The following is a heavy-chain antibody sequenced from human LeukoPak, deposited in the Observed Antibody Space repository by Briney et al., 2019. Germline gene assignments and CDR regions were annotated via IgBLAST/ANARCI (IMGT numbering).Heavy chain of an antibody. CDR1: GFTVSSNY. D-gene: IGHD5-24*01. CDR3: ARRGDGYNQGYFDY. Sequence: PGGSLRLSCAASGFTVSSNYMSWVRQAPGKGLEWVSVIYSGGSTYYADSVKGRFTISRDNSKNTLYLQMNSLRAEDTAVYYCARRGDGYNQGYFDYWGQGTLVTVSS. CDR2: IYSGGST. J-gene: IGHJ4*02. V-gene: IGHV3-66*02.